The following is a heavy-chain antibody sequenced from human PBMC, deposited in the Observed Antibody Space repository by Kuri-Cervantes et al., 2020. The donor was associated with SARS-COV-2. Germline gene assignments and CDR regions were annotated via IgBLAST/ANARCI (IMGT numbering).Heavy chain of an antibody. D-gene: IGHD4-17*01. Sequence: GESLKISCAASGFTFSSYGMHWVRQAPGKGLEWVSAISGSGGSTYYADSVKGRFTISRDNSKNTLYLQMNSLRAEDTAVYYCAKDKWVTTKFVCAFDIWGQGTMVTVSS. CDR3: AKDKWVTTKFVCAFDI. CDR1: GFTFSSYG. V-gene: IGHV3-23*01. CDR2: ISGSGGST. J-gene: IGHJ3*02.